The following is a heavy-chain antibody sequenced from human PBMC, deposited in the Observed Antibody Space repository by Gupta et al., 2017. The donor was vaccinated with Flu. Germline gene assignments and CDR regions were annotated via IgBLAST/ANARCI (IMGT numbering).Heavy chain of an antibody. Sequence: EVQLVESGGGVVRPGGSLRLSCAASGFTFDDYGMRWVRQAPGKGLEWVSGINWNGGSTGYADSVKGRFTISRDNAKNSLYLQMNSLRAEDTALYHCARDSYDSSGWDWYFDLWGRGTLVTVSS. V-gene: IGHV3-20*01. CDR2: INWNGGST. D-gene: IGHD3-22*01. CDR3: ARDSYDSSGWDWYFDL. CDR1: GFTFDDYG. J-gene: IGHJ2*01.